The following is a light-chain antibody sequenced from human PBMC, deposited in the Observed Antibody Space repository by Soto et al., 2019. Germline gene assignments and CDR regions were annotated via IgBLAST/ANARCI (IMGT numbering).Light chain of an antibody. CDR3: SSYAGSTTSDV. V-gene: IGLV2-23*02. CDR2: EVS. CDR1: SSDVGSYNL. Sequence: QSALTQPASVSGSPGQSITISCTGTSSDVGSYNLVSWYQQHPGKAPKFMIYEVSKRPSGVSNRFSGSKSGNTASLTISGLQAEDEAEYYCSSYAGSTTSDVFGTGTKVTVL. J-gene: IGLJ1*01.